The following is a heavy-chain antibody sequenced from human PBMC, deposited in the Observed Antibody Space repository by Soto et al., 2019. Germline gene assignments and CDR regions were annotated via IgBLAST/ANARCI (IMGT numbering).Heavy chain of an antibody. Sequence: GGSLRLSCAASGFTFSSYAMSWVRQAPGKGLEWVSAISGSGGSTYYADSVKGRFAISRDNSKNTLYLQMNSLRAEDTAVYYCAKEGSWGSGWYVPYYYGMDVWGQGTTVTVSS. J-gene: IGHJ6*02. CDR3: AKEGSWGSGWYVPYYYGMDV. CDR1: GFTFSSYA. V-gene: IGHV3-23*01. CDR2: ISGSGGST. D-gene: IGHD6-19*01.